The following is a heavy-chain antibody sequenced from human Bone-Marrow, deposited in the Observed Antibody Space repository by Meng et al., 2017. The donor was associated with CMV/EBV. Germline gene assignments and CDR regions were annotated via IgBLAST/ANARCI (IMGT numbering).Heavy chain of an antibody. CDR2: ISSSSSYI. Sequence: GESLKISCAASGFTFSSYSMNWVRQAPGKGLEWVSSISSSSSYIYYADSVKGRFTISRDNAKNSLYLQMNSLRAEDTAVYYCASRATIFGVVWRGGTPNYNWFDPWGQGTLVTGSS. J-gene: IGHJ5*02. CDR1: GFTFSSYS. V-gene: IGHV3-21*01. D-gene: IGHD3-3*01. CDR3: ASRATIFGVVWRGGTPNYNWFDP.